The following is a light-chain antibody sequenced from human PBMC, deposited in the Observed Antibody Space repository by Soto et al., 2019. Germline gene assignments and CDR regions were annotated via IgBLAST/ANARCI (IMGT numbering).Light chain of an antibody. CDR1: SSDVGGYNY. Sequence: QSAVTHSPSESGSPGQSITTSCTGNSSDVGGYNYVSWYQQHPGKAPKLIIYDVSDRPSGISSRFSASKSGNTASLTISGLQAEDEADYYCCSYTSSSTPWVFGTGTKVTVL. V-gene: IGLV2-14*03. CDR2: DVS. CDR3: CSYTSSSTPWV. J-gene: IGLJ1*01.